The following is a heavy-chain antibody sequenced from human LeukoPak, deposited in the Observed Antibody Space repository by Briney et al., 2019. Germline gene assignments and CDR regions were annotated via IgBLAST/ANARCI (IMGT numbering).Heavy chain of an antibody. J-gene: IGHJ4*02. D-gene: IGHD6-19*01. Sequence: GGSLRLSCAASGFTFSSYAMSWVRQAPGKGLEWVSAISGSGGSTYYADSVKGRFTISRDNSKNTLYLQMNSLRAEDTAVYYCAKVRLGYSSGWYGYWGQGTLVTVST. CDR1: GFTFSSYA. V-gene: IGHV3-23*01. CDR2: ISGSGGST. CDR3: AKVRLGYSSGWYGY.